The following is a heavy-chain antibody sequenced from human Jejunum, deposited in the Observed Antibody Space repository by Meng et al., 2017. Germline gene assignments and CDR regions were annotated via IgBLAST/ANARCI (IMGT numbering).Heavy chain of an antibody. CDR1: GDSVARTGAA. D-gene: IGHD1/OR15-1a*01. CDR2: TYYMSKWFN. Sequence: QVHRQQSGPGLVEPSQTSAPSCAICGDSVARTGAAWNWISQSPSRGLEWLGRTYYMSKWFNDYAVSVKGRIAINPDTSKNQFFLQLNSVTPEDTAVYYCARDYGTSRPFEYWGQGILVTVSS. V-gene: IGHV6-1*01. J-gene: IGHJ4*02. CDR3: ARDYGTSRPFEY.